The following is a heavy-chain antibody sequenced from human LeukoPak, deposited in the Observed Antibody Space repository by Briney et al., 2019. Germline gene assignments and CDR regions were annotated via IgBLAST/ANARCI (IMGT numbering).Heavy chain of an antibody. CDR2: IYSGGST. Sequence: AGGSLRLSCAASGFTVSSNYMSWVRQAPGKGLEWVSVIYSGGSTYYADSVKGRFTISRDNSKNTLYLQMNSLRAEDTAVYYCARTPWYYYDSSGSYYFDYWGQGTLVTVSS. CDR3: ARTPWYYYDSSGSYYFDY. D-gene: IGHD3-22*01. V-gene: IGHV3-66*01. CDR1: GFTVSSNY. J-gene: IGHJ4*02.